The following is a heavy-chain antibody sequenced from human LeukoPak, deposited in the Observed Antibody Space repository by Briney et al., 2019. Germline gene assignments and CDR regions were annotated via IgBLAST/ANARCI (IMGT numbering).Heavy chain of an antibody. J-gene: IGHJ6*02. Sequence: GASVKVSCKASGYTFTSYAMHWVRQAPGQRLEWMGWINAGNGNTKYSQKFQGRVTITRDTSASTAYMELSSLRSEDTAVYYCATTYSSGWPSGYGMDVWGQGTTVTVSS. V-gene: IGHV1-3*01. CDR3: ATTYSSGWPSGYGMDV. CDR2: INAGNGNT. D-gene: IGHD6-19*01. CDR1: GYTFTSYA.